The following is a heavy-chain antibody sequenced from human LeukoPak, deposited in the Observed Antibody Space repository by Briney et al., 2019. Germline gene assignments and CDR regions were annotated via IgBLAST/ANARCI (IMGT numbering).Heavy chain of an antibody. D-gene: IGHD5-18*01. J-gene: IGHJ4*02. CDR2: IHYSGGT. CDR3: AQGYRYGRFDY. V-gene: IGHV4-59*03. CDR1: GGSISSYY. Sequence: SETLSLTCTVSGGSISSYYWSWIRQPPGKGLEWIGFIHYSGGTNYNPSLKSRVTIPVDTSKNQFSLNLSSVTAADTAVYYCAQGYRYGRFDYWGQGTLVTVSS.